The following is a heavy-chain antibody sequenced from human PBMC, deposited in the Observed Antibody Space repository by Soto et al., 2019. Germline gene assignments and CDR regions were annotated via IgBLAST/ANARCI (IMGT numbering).Heavy chain of an antibody. Sequence: SETLSLTCTVSGGSISSSSNHWGWVRHPPGKGLEWIGNIYYSENTYYNPSLKSRVTISVDTSKNQFSLRLTSVTAADTAVYYCATHPPYGPLDHWGQGTLVTVSS. V-gene: IGHV4-39*01. CDR1: GGSISSSSNH. D-gene: IGHD4-17*01. CDR3: ATHPPYGPLDH. CDR2: IYYSENT. J-gene: IGHJ4*02.